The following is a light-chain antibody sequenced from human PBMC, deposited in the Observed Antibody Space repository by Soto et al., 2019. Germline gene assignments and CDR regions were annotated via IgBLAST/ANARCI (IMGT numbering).Light chain of an antibody. CDR3: QSHDRSLRGSYV. CDR1: SSNIGAGYD. Sequence: SVLTQPPSGSGAPGQRVTISCTGSSSNIGAGYDVHWYQQLPGTAPKLLICGNSNRPSGGPDRFSGSKSGTSASLAITGLPAEDEADYFCQSHDRSLRGSYVFGTGTKVTVL. CDR2: GNS. J-gene: IGLJ1*01. V-gene: IGLV1-40*01.